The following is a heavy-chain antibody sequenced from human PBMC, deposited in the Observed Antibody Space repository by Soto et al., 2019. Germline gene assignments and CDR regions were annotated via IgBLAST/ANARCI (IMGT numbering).Heavy chain of an antibody. J-gene: IGHJ4*02. CDR2: ISGGGDTT. Sequence: EVQLLESGAGLVQPGGSLRLSCAASGFTFNNYAMTWVRQAPGKGLAWVSAISGGGDTTSYADSVKGRFTVSRDGSKNTLYLLMSSLRAEDTAIYYCAKGRGGSGSLTPRVDFWGQGTLVPVSS. V-gene: IGHV3-23*01. CDR3: AKGRGGSGSLTPRVDF. D-gene: IGHD3-10*01. CDR1: GFTFNNYA.